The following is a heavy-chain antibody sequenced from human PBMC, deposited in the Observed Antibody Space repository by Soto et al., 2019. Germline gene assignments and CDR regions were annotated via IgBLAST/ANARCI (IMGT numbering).Heavy chain of an antibody. Sequence: QVQLQQWGAGLLKPSETLSLTCAVYGGSFSGYYWSWIRQPPGKGLEWIGEINHSGSTNYNPSLKRRVTTSVDTSKNQFPLKLSSETAADTAGYYCAGGEKLGYSDGKRPDYWGQGTLVTVSS. D-gene: IGHD5-18*01. CDR1: GGSFSGYY. CDR2: INHSGST. V-gene: IGHV4-34*01. CDR3: AGGEKLGYSDGKRPDY. J-gene: IGHJ4*02.